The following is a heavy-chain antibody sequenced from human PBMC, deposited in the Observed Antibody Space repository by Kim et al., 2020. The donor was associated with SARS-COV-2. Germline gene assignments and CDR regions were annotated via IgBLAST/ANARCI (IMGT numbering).Heavy chain of an antibody. Sequence: GNTNYAQKLQGRVTMTTDTSTSTAYMELRSLRSDDTAVYYCAGEKIAFDIWGQGTMVTVSS. CDR2: GNT. V-gene: IGHV1-18*01. J-gene: IGHJ3*02. CDR3: AGEKIAFDI.